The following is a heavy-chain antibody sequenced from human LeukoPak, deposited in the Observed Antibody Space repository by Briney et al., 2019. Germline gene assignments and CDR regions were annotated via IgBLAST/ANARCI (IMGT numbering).Heavy chain of an antibody. CDR2: ISHSGST. CDR3: ARDSSTWPYWYFDL. V-gene: IGHV4-30-2*01. J-gene: IGHJ2*01. Sequence: SQTLSLTCAVSGGSISSGGYSWSWIRQPPGKGLEWMGYISHSGSTYYNPSLKSRVTISVDRSKNQFSLKLTSVTAADTAVYYCARDSSTWPYWYFDLWGRGTLVTVSS. CDR1: GGSISSGGYS. D-gene: IGHD6-13*01.